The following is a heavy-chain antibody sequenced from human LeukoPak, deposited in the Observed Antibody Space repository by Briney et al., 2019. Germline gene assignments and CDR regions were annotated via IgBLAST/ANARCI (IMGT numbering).Heavy chain of an antibody. D-gene: IGHD6-19*01. J-gene: IGHJ4*02. V-gene: IGHV3-30*18. CDR2: ISSDGNIQ. CDR3: AKEISVADMFDF. Sequence: HXXXQAPXXXLEWVAVISSDGNIQYYSDSVTGRFTISRDNSKNTLYLQMNSLRPEDTAVFYCAKEISVADMFDFWGRGTLVAVSS.